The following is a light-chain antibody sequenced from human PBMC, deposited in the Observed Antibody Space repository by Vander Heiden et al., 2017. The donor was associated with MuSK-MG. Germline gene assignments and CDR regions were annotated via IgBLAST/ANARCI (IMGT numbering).Light chain of an antibody. Sequence: DVVMTHSHLPLPVTPGGPASISCRSSQSLLHSNGYNYLDWYLQKPGQSPQLLIYLGSNRASGVPDRFSGSGSGTDFTLKISRVEAEDVGVYYCRQALQTPRTFGQGTKMEIK. CDR3: RQALQTPRT. CDR1: QSLLHSNGYNY. V-gene: IGKV2-28*01. J-gene: IGKJ2*01. CDR2: LGS.